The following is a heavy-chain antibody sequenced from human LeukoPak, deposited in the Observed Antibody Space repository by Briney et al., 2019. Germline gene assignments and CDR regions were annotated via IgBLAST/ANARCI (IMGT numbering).Heavy chain of an antibody. J-gene: IGHJ4*02. CDR2: IYYSAST. Sequence: PSETLSLTCTASGGSISSYYWNWIRQPPGKGLEWIGYIYYSASTNYNPSLKSRVNISVDTSKNQLSLKLSSVTAADTAVYYCARATYSSGWYGYFGYWGQGTLVTVSS. CDR1: GGSISSYY. V-gene: IGHV4-59*01. D-gene: IGHD6-19*01. CDR3: ARATYSSGWYGYFGY.